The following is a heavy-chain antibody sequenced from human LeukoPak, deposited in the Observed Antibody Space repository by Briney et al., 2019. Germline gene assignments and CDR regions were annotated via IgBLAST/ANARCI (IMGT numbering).Heavy chain of an antibody. V-gene: IGHV4-34*01. CDR1: GGSFSGYY. CDR3: ARGGYCSSTSCYEVWFDP. CDR2: INHSGST. J-gene: IGHJ5*02. D-gene: IGHD2-2*01. Sequence: PSETLSLTSAVYGGSFSGYYWSWLRQPPGKAPEWIGEINHSGSTNYNPSLKSRVTISVDTSKNQFSLKLSSVTAADTAVYYCARGGYCSSTSCYEVWFDPWGQGTLVTVSS.